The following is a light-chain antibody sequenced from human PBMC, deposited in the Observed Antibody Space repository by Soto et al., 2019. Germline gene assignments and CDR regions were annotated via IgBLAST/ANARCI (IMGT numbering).Light chain of an antibody. CDR3: QQYYSSPPT. CDR2: WAS. CDR1: QSLLHSNGYNY. Sequence: DIVMTQSPLSLPVTPGEPASISCRSSQSLLHSNGYNYLDWYQQRPGQPPKLLFYWASTRESGVPDRFSGSGSGTHFTLTITSLQAEDVAVYYCQQYYSSPPTFGQGTKVEIK. V-gene: IGKV4-1*01. J-gene: IGKJ1*01.